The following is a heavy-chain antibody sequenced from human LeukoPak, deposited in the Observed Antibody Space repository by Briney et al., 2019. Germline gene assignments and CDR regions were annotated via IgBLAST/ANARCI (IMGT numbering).Heavy chain of an antibody. J-gene: IGHJ4*02. V-gene: IGHV3-23*01. CDR2: ITGTGDNT. D-gene: IGHD6-13*01. CDR3: VKDYGPKHLVFFES. Sequence: ETLSLTCTVSGGSITSRSYSWGWIRQAPGKGLEWVSTITGTGDNTFYADSVKGRFTISRDNSKNTVYVQMNSLRAEDTAFYYCVKDYGPKHLVFFESWGQGTLVTVSS. CDR1: GGSITSRSYS.